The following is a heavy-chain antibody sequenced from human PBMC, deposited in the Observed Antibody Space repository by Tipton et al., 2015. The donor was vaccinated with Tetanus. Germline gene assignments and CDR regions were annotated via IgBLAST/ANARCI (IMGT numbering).Heavy chain of an antibody. CDR2: IYYTGST. CDR1: GASSTSGDYY. D-gene: IGHD3/OR15-3a*01. CDR3: ARWTASGKGAFDS. Sequence: LRLSCTVSGASSTSGDYYWAWIRQPPGKGPEWIGSIYYTGSTYYNPSLKSRVTISEDTSKNQFSLKLSSVIAAETAMYYCARWTASGKGAFDSWGQGAMVTVTS. J-gene: IGHJ3*02. V-gene: IGHV4-39*01.